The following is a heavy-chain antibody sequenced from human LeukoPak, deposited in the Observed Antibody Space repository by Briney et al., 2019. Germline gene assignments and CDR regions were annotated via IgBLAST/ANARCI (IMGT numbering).Heavy chain of an antibody. CDR1: GGSISSYY. J-gene: IGHJ6*02. CDR3: ARGLCSSTSCFKWAYYYYGMDV. V-gene: IGHV4-34*01. Sequence: SETLSLTCTVSGGSISSYYWSWIRQPPGKGLEWIGEIDHSGSTNYNPSLKSRVTISVDTSKNQFSLKLSSVTAADTAVYYCARGLCSSTSCFKWAYYYYGMDVWGQGTTVTVSS. D-gene: IGHD2-2*01. CDR2: IDHSGST.